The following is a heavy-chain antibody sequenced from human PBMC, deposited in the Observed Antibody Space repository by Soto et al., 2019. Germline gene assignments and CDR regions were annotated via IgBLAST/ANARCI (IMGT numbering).Heavy chain of an antibody. J-gene: IGHJ6*02. CDR3: AREHYYGSAEPSDSDGMDV. CDR2: IYYSGST. Sequence: QVQLQESGPGLVKPSQTLSLTCTVSGGSISSGDYYWSWIRQPPGKGLEWIGYIYYSGSTYYNPSLKSRVTISVDTSKNQFSLKLSSVTAADTAVYYYAREHYYGSAEPSDSDGMDVWGQGTTVTVSS. D-gene: IGHD3-10*01. V-gene: IGHV4-30-4*01. CDR1: GGSISSGDYY.